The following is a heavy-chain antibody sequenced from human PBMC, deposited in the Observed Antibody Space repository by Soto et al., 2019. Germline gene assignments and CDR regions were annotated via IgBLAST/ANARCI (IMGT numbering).Heavy chain of an antibody. Sequence: GGSLRLSCAASGFTFDDYTMHWVRQAPGKGLEWVSLISWDGGSTYYADSVKGRFTISRDNSKNSLYLQMNSLRTEDTALYYCAKDSRPYYYDSSGYLPYYYGMDVWGQGTTVTVSS. CDR2: ISWDGGST. CDR3: AKDSRPYYYDSSGYLPYYYGMDV. CDR1: GFTFDDYT. D-gene: IGHD3-22*01. J-gene: IGHJ6*02. V-gene: IGHV3-43*01.